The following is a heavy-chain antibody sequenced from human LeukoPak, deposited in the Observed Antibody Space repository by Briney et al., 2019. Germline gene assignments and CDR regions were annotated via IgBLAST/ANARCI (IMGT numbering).Heavy chain of an antibody. V-gene: IGHV3-66*01. Sequence: GGSLRLSCVASGFTFDGYAMHWVRQAPGKGLEWVSVIYSGGSTYYADSVRGRFTISRDNSKNTLYLQMNSLRAEDTAVYYCAREWRYTGYSSGWETGNFDYWGQGTLVTVSS. CDR3: AREWRYTGYSSGWETGNFDY. D-gene: IGHD6-19*01. CDR2: IYSGGST. CDR1: GFTFDGYA. J-gene: IGHJ4*02.